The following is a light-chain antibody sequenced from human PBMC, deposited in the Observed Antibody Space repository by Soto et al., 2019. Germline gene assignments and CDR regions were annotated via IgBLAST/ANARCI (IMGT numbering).Light chain of an antibody. Sequence: DVQMSQYTSTLSASVGDRVTITCRASQSISSWLAWYQQKPGKAPKLLIYDASSLESGVPSRFSGSGSGTEFTLTISSLKHDDFATYYCQQYKSLLTCGQGLKVDI. CDR3: QQYKSLLT. CDR2: DAS. V-gene: IGKV1-5*01. CDR1: QSISSW. J-gene: IGKJ1*01.